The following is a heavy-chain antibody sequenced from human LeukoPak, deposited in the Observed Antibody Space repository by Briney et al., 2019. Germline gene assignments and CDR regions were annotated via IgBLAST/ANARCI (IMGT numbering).Heavy chain of an antibody. V-gene: IGHV3-7*04. J-gene: IGHJ6*02. Sequence: GGDLRLSCAASGFTFSYYWMSWVRQAPGKGLEWVANIKQDGSEKYYVDSVKGRFTISRDNAKNSLYLQMNSLRAEDTAVYYCARDRVSASSDAMDVWGQGTTVTVSS. CDR1: GFTFSYYW. CDR2: IKQDGSEK. CDR3: ARDRVSASSDAMDV.